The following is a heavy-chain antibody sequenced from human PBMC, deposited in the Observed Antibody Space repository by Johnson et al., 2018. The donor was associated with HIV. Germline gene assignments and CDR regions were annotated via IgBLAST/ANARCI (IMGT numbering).Heavy chain of an antibody. Sequence: QVQLVESGGGVVHPGRSLRLSCAASGFTFSSYAMHWVRQAPGQGLEWVAGISYDGRNKYYTASVKGRFTISRDNAKNSLYLQMNSLRAEDTAVYYCARVSNHAFDIWGQGTMVTVSS. J-gene: IGHJ3*02. V-gene: IGHV3-30*04. CDR1: GFTFSSYA. CDR2: ISYDGRNK. CDR3: ARVSNHAFDI.